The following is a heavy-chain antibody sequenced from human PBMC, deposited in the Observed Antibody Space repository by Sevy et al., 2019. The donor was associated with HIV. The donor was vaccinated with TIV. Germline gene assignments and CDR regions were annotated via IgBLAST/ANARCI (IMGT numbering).Heavy chain of an antibody. CDR2: ISYDGNYK. J-gene: IGHJ4*02. D-gene: IGHD2-8*01. Sequence: GGSLRLSCVASGFTFPIYSVLWVRQAPGKGLEWLTLISYDGNYKYYADSVKGRFTISRDNSYNILYLQMSSLRVEDTALYFCAGVAVEYCTNDCYHRFDHWGLGTLVTVSS. V-gene: IGHV3-30*04. CDR3: AGVAVEYCTNDCYHRFDH. CDR1: GFTFPIYS.